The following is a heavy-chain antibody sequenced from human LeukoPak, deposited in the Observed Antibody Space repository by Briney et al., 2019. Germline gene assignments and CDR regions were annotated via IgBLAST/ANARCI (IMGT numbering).Heavy chain of an antibody. Sequence: SETLSLTCTVSGGSISSGDYYWSWIRQPPGKGLEWIGYIYYSGSTYYNPSLKSRVTISVDTSKNQFSLKLSSVTAADTAVYYCARAPPRRTGVDYWGQGTLVTVSS. D-gene: IGHD1-14*01. CDR1: GGSISSGDYY. V-gene: IGHV4-30-4*08. J-gene: IGHJ4*02. CDR2: IYYSGST. CDR3: ARAPPRRTGVDY.